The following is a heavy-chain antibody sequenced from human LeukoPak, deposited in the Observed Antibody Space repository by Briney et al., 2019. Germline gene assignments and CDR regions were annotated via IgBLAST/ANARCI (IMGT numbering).Heavy chain of an antibody. J-gene: IGHJ4*02. Sequence: GGSLRLSCAVAGFPFGSYAMHWVRQAPGKGLEWVAFIRYDGNIQYYADSVKGRFIISRDNSKDTLYLQMSSLRAEDTAVYYCATIAMAGPFDYWGQGTLVTVSS. V-gene: IGHV3-30*02. CDR2: IRYDGNIQ. D-gene: IGHD6-19*01. CDR1: GFPFGSYA. CDR3: ATIAMAGPFDY.